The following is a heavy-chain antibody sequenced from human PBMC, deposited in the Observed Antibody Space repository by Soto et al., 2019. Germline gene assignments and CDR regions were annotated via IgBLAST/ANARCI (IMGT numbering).Heavy chain of an antibody. J-gene: IGHJ3*02. CDR3: ARGYYGDYVAFDI. Sequence: QVQLVESGGGVVQPGRSLRLSCAASGFTFSSYGMHWVRQAPGKGLEWVAVIWYDGSNKYYADSVKGRFTISRDNSKNKLYLQMNSLRAEDTAVYYCARGYYGDYVAFDIWGQGTMVTVSS. D-gene: IGHD4-17*01. CDR2: IWYDGSNK. CDR1: GFTFSSYG. V-gene: IGHV3-33*01.